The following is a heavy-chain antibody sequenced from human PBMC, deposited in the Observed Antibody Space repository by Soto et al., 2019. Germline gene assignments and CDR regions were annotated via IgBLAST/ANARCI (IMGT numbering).Heavy chain of an antibody. D-gene: IGHD2-15*01. CDR1: GYTFTSYG. J-gene: IGHJ6*03. CDR2: ISAYNGNT. Sequence: ASVKVSCKASGYTFTSYGISWVRQAPGQGLEWMGWISAYNGNTNYAQKLQGRVTVTTDTSTSTAYMELRSLRSDDTAVYYCARGGYCSGGSCYSYYYYMDVWGKGTTVTVSS. CDR3: ARGGYCSGGSCYSYYYYMDV. V-gene: IGHV1-18*01.